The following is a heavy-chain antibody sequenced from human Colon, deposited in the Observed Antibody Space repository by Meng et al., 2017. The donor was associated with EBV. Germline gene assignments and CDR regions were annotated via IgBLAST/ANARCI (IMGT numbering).Heavy chain of an antibody. CDR3: ARASYGSGSPLGESWFDP. Sequence: VPVAELAPGLVKPSQTLSLTCTVSGGSISSGGYYWSWIRQHPGKGLEWIGYIHSSGSTYYNPSLRSRLTISVDTSKNQFSLKLSSVTAADTAVYYCARASYGSGSPLGESWFDPWGQGTLVTVSS. J-gene: IGHJ5*02. CDR1: GGSISSGGYY. CDR2: IHSSGST. V-gene: IGHV4-31*03. D-gene: IGHD3-10*01.